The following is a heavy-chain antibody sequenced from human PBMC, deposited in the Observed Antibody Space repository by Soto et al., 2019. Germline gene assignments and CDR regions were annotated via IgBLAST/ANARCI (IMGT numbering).Heavy chain of an antibody. J-gene: IGHJ4*02. V-gene: IGHV4-30-2*01. CDR3: ARGMTTVTTLDY. CDR1: GGSISSGGYS. CDR2: IYHSGST. D-gene: IGHD4-4*01. Sequence: QLQLQESSSGLVKPSQTLSLTCAVSGGSISSGGYSWSWIRQPPGKGLEWIGYIYHSGSTYYNPSLKSRVTIPVDRSKNQFSLKLSSVTAADTAVYYCARGMTTVTTLDYWGQGTLVTVSS.